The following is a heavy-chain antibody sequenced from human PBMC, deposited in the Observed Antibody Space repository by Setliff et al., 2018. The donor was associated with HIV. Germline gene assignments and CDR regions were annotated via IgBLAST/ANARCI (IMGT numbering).Heavy chain of an antibody. CDR1: GGSIRSSSYY. J-gene: IGHJ4*02. Sequence: PSETLSLTCTVSGGSIRSSSYYWGWIRQPPGKGLEWIGIVTINYSGTTYYNPSLQSRVTISVHTSKNQFSLKLSSVTAADTAFYYCARLPGDRYSIAWDYYIDYWCQGTLVTVSS. CDR3: ARLPGDRYSIAWDYYIDY. CDR2: INYSGTT. V-gene: IGHV4-39*01. D-gene: IGHD6-19*01.